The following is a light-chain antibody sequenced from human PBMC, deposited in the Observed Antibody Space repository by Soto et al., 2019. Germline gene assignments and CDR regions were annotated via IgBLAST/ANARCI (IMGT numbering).Light chain of an antibody. V-gene: IGKV1-9*01. CDR1: QGISSY. J-gene: IGKJ1*01. CDR2: AAS. CDR3: QQLNSYPLT. Sequence: DIQLTQSPSFLSASVGDRVTITCRASQGISSYLAWYQQKPGKAPNLLIYAASTLQTGVPSRFSGSGSGTEFTLTISSLQAEDFATYYYQQLNSYPLTFGQGTKVEIK.